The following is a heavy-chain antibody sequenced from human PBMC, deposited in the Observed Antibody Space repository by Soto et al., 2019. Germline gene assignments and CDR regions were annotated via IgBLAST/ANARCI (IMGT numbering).Heavy chain of an antibody. V-gene: IGHV4-34*01. D-gene: IGHD3-3*01. Sequence: PSETLSLTCAVYGGSFSGYYRSWIRQPPGKGLEWIGEINHSGSTNYNPSLKSRVTISVDTSKNQFSLKLSSETAADTAVYYCARGEIGVVIWLGRWGQGTLVTVSS. CDR2: INHSGST. CDR1: GGSFSGYY. CDR3: ARGEIGVVIWLGR. J-gene: IGHJ5*02.